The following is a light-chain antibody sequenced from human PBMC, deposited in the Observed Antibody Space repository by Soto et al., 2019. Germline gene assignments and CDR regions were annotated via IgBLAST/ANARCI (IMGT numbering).Light chain of an antibody. CDR3: QYYGRSTSGSHVV. J-gene: IGLJ2*01. V-gene: IGLV1-40*01. CDR2: GNS. CDR1: SSNIGAGYD. Sequence: QSVLTQPPSVSGAPGQRVTISCTGTSSNIGAGYDVHWYQQLPGTAPKLLIYGNSNRPSGVPDRFSGSKSGTSASLAITGLPAEDEADYYCQYYGRSTSGSHVVFGGGTKLTVL.